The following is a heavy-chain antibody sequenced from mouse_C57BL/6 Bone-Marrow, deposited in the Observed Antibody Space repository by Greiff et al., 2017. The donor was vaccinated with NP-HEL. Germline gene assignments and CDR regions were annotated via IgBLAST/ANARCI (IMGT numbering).Heavy chain of an antibody. CDR1: GYTFTSYW. J-gene: IGHJ3*01. CDR3: FYYYGSSYVWFAY. CDR2: IDPSDSET. V-gene: IGHV1-52*01. Sequence: QVQLQQPGAELVRPGSSVKLSCKASGYTFTSYWMHCVKQRPIQGLEWIGNIDPSDSETHYNQKFKDKATLTVDKSSSTAYMQLSSLTSEDSAVYYCFYYYGSSYVWFAYWGQGTLVTVSA. D-gene: IGHD1-1*01.